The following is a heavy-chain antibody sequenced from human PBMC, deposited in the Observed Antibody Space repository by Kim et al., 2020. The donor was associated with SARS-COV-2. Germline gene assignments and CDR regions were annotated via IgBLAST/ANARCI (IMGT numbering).Heavy chain of an antibody. J-gene: IGHJ3*02. CDR3: ARGYDSLRQRDASDI. V-gene: IGHV3-72*01. CDR1: GFTFSDYY. CDR2: TRNKANSYTT. Sequence: GGSLRLSCEASGFTFSDYYMDWVRQAPGKGLEWVGRTRNKANSYTTEYAASVRDRFTFSRDDSRNSLYLQMSSLKVEDTAVYYCARGYDSLRQRDASDIWGQGTMVTVSS. D-gene: IGHD1-1*01.